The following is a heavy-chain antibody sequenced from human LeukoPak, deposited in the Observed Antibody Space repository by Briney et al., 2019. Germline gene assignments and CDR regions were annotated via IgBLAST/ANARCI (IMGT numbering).Heavy chain of an antibody. CDR3: ARDQEGFDY. CDR2: IYPRDGST. J-gene: IGHJ4*02. Sequence: ASVKVSCKASGYTFTSNYIHWVRQAPGQGLEWMGMIYPRDGSTSYAQKFQGRVTVTRDTSTSTVHMELSGLRSEDTAVYYRARDQEGFDYWGQGTLVTASS. V-gene: IGHV1-46*01. CDR1: GYTFTSNY.